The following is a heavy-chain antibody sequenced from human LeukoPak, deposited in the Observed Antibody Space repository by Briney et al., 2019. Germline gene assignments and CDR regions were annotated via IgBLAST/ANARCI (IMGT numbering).Heavy chain of an antibody. Sequence: GGSLRLSCAASGFTFSNYLLSWVRQAPGKGLEWVANINQDGSEKCYVDSVEGRFTISRYNAKNSLYLHVNSLRAEDTAVYYCARDIYGGIDYWGQGTLLTVSS. J-gene: IGHJ4*02. CDR1: GFTFSNYL. CDR3: ARDIYGGIDY. CDR2: INQDGSEK. V-gene: IGHV3-7*04. D-gene: IGHD2-15*01.